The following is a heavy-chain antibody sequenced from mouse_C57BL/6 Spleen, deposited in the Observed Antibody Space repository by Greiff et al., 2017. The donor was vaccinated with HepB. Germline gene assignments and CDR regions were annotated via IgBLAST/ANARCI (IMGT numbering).Heavy chain of an antibody. D-gene: IGHD2-2*01. CDR1: GFTFSDYG. V-gene: IGHV5-17*01. CDR3: ARGLRSYAMDY. CDR2: ISSGSSTI. J-gene: IGHJ4*01. Sequence: EVMLVESGGGLVKPGGSLKLSCAASGFTFSDYGMHWVRQAPEKGLEWVAYISSGSSTIYYADTVKGRFTISRDNAKNTLFLQMTSLRSEDTAMYYGARGLRSYAMDYWGQGTSVTVSS.